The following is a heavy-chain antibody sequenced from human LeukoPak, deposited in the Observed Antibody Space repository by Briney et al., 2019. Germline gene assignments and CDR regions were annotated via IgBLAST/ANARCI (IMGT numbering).Heavy chain of an antibody. J-gene: IGHJ4*02. CDR3: ASGGYYYDSSSYLEY. CDR1: GGTFSSYA. CDR2: IIPIFGTA. V-gene: IGHV1-69*05. Sequence: GSSVKVSCKASGGTFSSYAISWVRQAPGQGLEWMGRIIPIFGTANYAQKFQGRATITTDESTSTAYMEPSSLRSEDTAVYYCASGGYYYDSSSYLEYWGQGTLVTVSS. D-gene: IGHD3-22*01.